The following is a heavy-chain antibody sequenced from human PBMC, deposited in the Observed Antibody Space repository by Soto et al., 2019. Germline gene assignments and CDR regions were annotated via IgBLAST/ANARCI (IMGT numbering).Heavy chain of an antibody. V-gene: IGHV3-23*01. Sequence: GGSLRLSCVASGFTFSTCAMGWVRQAPGKGLEWVSAITGSGGRTYYADSVKGRFTISRDNSKNTLYLQMNSLRAEDTAVYYGEKDHPVMGQFDYWRQVYQVTVSS. D-gene: IGHD2-8*01. J-gene: IGHJ4*02. CDR2: ITGSGGRT. CDR1: GFTFSTCA. CDR3: EKDHPVMGQFDY.